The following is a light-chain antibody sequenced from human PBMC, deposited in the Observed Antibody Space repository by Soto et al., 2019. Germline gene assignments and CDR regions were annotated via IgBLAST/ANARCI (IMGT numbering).Light chain of an antibody. J-gene: IGKJ5*01. Sequence: DIHLTHTPSFLSYSVWYRIPIPCRASQDIKSYLAWYQQTPGKAPKILSYPASTLQSGVPSRFRGSGSGTDFTLTISSLKPEDFETYHCQQVNDYPITFGQGTRLEIK. CDR1: QDIKSY. V-gene: IGKV1-9*01. CDR3: QQVNDYPIT. CDR2: PAS.